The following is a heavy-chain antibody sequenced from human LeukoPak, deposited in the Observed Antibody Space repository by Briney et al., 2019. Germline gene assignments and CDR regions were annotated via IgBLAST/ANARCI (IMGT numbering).Heavy chain of an antibody. D-gene: IGHD3-10*01. Sequence: PSGGSLRLSCAASGFTFSSYSMNWVRRAPGKGLEWVSYISSSSSTIYYADSVKGRFTISRDNAKNSLYLQMNSLRDEDTAVYYCARDLDYYGDPGYFQHWGQGTLVTVSS. CDR3: ARDLDYYGDPGYFQH. CDR1: GFTFSSYS. J-gene: IGHJ1*01. CDR2: ISSSSSTI. V-gene: IGHV3-48*02.